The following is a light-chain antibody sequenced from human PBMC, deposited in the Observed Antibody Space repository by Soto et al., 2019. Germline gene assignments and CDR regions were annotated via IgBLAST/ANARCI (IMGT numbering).Light chain of an antibody. CDR2: GAS. Sequence: EMVMTQSTATLCVSRGERATLSCRASQSVVSKLAWYQQKPGQAPRLLIYGASTRATGIPARFSGSGSGTEFTLTIATLQSEDFAVYFCKQYKAWPPFTFGQGTRLEIK. J-gene: IGKJ5*01. V-gene: IGKV3-15*01. CDR3: KQYKAWPPFT. CDR1: QSVVSK.